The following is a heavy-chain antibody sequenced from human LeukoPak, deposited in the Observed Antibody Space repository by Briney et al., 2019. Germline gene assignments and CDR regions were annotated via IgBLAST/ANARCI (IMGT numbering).Heavy chain of an antibody. CDR3: ARRSIAAAGTWWFDP. V-gene: IGHV5-51*01. J-gene: IGHJ5*02. CDR1: GYSFISYW. CDR2: IYPGDSDT. Sequence: GESLKISCKGSGYSFISYWIGWVRQMPGKGPEWMGIIYPGDSDTRYSPSFQGQVTISADKSVSTAYLQWSSLKASDTAMYYCARRSIAAAGTWWFDPWGQGTLVTVSP. D-gene: IGHD6-13*01.